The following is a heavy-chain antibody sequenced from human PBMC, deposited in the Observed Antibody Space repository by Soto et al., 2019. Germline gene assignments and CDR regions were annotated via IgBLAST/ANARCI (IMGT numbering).Heavy chain of an antibody. D-gene: IGHD3-16*02. CDR1: SGPISSSNW. CDR3: ARTGDRDDYIWGSYRSLDY. V-gene: IGHV4-4*02. J-gene: IGHJ4*02. CDR2: IYHSGST. Sequence: PSETLSLTCAVSSGPISSSNWWSWVRQPPGKGLEWIGEIYHSGSTNYNPSLKSRVTISVDKSKNQFSLKLSSVTAADTAVYYCARTGDRDDYIWGSYRSLDYWGQGTLVTVSS.